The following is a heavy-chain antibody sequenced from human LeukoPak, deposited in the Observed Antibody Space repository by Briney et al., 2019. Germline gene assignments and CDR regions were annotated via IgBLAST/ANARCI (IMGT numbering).Heavy chain of an antibody. CDR3: ARGVGRGSSADWFDP. Sequence: PSETLSLTCAVSGGSISSSNWWSWVRQPPGKGLEWIGEIYHSGSTNYNPSLKSRVTISVDKSKNQFSLKVISVTAADTDVYYCARGVGRGSSADWFDPWGQGTLVTVSS. D-gene: IGHD3-10*01. CDR1: GGSISSSNW. V-gene: IGHV4-4*02. CDR2: IYHSGST. J-gene: IGHJ5*02.